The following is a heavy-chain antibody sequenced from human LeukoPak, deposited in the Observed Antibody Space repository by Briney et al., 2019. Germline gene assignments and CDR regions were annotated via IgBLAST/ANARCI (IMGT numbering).Heavy chain of an antibody. Sequence: ASVKVSCKASGYTSTSYDINWVRQATGQGLEWMGWMNPNSGNTGYAQKFQGRVTMTRNTSISTAYMELSSLRSEDTAVYYCARGRGDSSGYYDPYFDYWGQGTLVTVSS. J-gene: IGHJ4*02. CDR2: MNPNSGNT. V-gene: IGHV1-8*01. CDR3: ARGRGDSSGYYDPYFDY. D-gene: IGHD3-22*01. CDR1: GYTSTSYD.